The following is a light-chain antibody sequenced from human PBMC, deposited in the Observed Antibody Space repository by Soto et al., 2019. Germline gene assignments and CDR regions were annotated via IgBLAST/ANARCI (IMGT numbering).Light chain of an antibody. Sequence: ERVMTQSPTILSVSPGERATLSCRASQSVSSNLAWYQKKPGQDPRLLIYGVYTRAPGIPARFSGSGSGTEFNLTISRLQSEDFAVYYCHQRQSWPRTFGQGTKLDI. CDR3: HQRQSWPRT. J-gene: IGKJ1*01. V-gene: IGKV3D-15*01. CDR1: QSVSSN. CDR2: GVY.